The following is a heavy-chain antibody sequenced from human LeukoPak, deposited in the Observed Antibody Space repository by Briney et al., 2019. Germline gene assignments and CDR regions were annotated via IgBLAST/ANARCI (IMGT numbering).Heavy chain of an antibody. Sequence: SETLSLTCTVSGASASSTDYFWNWFRQPAGKGLEGIGRMYASRNTDYNPSLNSRVTLSLATSKHQFSLKMNSVTATDSAVYFCARYREGYNYVPHALDIWGQGTVVTVSS. V-gene: IGHV4-61*02. J-gene: IGHJ3*02. CDR1: GASASSTDYF. CDR3: ARYREGYNYVPHALDI. CDR2: MYASRNT. D-gene: IGHD5-24*01.